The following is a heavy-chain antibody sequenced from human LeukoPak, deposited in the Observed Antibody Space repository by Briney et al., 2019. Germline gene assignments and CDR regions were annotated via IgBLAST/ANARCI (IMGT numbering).Heavy chain of an antibody. CDR3: ARVGVLEGAAAAFDY. V-gene: IGHV3-48*03. D-gene: IGHD6-13*01. CDR2: ISGSGSSI. J-gene: IGHJ4*02. CDR1: GFTFSTYE. Sequence: GGSLKLSCTASGFTFSTYEMNWVRQAPGKGLEWISYISGSGSSIFYADSLQGRFTVSRDNAKNSVYLQMNSLRAEDTAVYYCARVGVLEGAAAAFDYWGQGILVTVSS.